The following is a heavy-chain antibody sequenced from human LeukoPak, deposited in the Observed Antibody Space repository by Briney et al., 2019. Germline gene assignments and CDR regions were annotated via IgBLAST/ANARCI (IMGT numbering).Heavy chain of an antibody. D-gene: IGHD4-17*01. CDR1: GFTFSSYG. Sequence: PGGSLRLSCAASGFTFSSYGMHWVRQAPRKGLEWVAAIWYDGSNKYYADSVKSRVTISRDKSKNTLYLQMSSLRAEYTGVYYCAKDFYGDYARGAFDIWGQGTMVTVSS. CDR2: IWYDGSNK. CDR3: AKDFYGDYARGAFDI. V-gene: IGHV3-33*03. J-gene: IGHJ3*02.